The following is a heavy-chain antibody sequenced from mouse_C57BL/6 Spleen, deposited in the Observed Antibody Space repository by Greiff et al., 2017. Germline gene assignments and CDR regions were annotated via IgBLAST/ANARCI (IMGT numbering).Heavy chain of an antibody. V-gene: IGHV6-3*01. CDR1: GFTFSNYW. J-gene: IGHJ2*01. CDR3: TESYYDYDSGFDY. CDR2: IRLKSDNYAT. D-gene: IGHD2-4*01. Sequence: EVKVVESGGGLVQPGGSMKLSCVASGFTFSNYWMNWVRQSPEKGLEWVAQIRLKSDNYATHYAESVKGRFTISRDDSKSSVYLQMNNLRAEDTGIYYCTESYYDYDSGFDYWGQGTTLTVSS.